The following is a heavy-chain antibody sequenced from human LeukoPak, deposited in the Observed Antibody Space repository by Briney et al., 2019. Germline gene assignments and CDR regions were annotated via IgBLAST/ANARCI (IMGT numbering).Heavy chain of an antibody. J-gene: IGHJ4*02. CDR1: GVTFSNYA. Sequence: PGGSLRLSCAASGVTFSNYAMNWVRQAPGKGLEWVSTISDSGGSTYYADSVKGRFTISRDNARNSVYLQMNSLKTEDTAVYYCTRLENTVTALDYWGQGTLVTVSS. D-gene: IGHD4-17*01. V-gene: IGHV3-23*01. CDR3: TRLENTVTALDY. CDR2: ISDSGGST.